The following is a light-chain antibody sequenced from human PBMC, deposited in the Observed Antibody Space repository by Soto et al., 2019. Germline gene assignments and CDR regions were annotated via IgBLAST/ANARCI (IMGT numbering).Light chain of an antibody. V-gene: IGKV3D-15*01. CDR2: GAS. Sequence: EIVMTQSPATVSVSPGESATLSCRASQSISSNLAWYQQKSGQAPSLLIYGASTRATGIQARFSGSGAGTEFTLNSSRLESEELAVYYWQQYSVLLYTFGQGTRLEIK. J-gene: IGKJ2*01. CDR1: QSISSN. CDR3: QQYSVLLYT.